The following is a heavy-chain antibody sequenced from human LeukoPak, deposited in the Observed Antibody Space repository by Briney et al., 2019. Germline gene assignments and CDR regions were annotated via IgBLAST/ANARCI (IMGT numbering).Heavy chain of an antibody. CDR3: SKDIEAGTACFSFDY. CDR1: GFPFAYYA. D-gene: IGHD2-21*02. J-gene: IGHJ4*02. CDR2: ITANGHST. Sequence: GGSVPLLRAASGFPFAYYAVHWVGQAPGKGLEWVSLITANGHSTYYADSVKGRFTISRDNSKNSLSLQMNSLRTEDTALYYCSKDIEAGTACFSFDYWGQETLVAVSS. V-gene: IGHV3-43*02.